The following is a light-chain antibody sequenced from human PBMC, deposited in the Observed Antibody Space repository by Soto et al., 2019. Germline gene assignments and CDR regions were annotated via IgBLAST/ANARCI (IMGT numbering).Light chain of an antibody. V-gene: IGLV2-11*01. CDR3: CSYAGSHPYV. J-gene: IGLJ1*01. CDR2: DVS. CDR1: SSDVGGYNY. Sequence: QSALTQPRSVSGSPGQSVTISCTGTSSDVGGYNYVSWYQQHPGTAPKLMIYDVSKRPSGVPDRFSGSKSGNTASLTISGXXXXXXXDYYCCSYAGSHPYVFGTGTKVTVL.